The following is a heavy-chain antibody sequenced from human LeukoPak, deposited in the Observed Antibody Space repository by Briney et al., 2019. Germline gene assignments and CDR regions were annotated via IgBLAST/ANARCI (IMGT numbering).Heavy chain of an antibody. CDR1: GGSMRSVMHY. CDR3: ARGAYGRGGGRNWFDP. CDR2: IYHSGTT. V-gene: IGHV4-31*03. D-gene: IGHD2-15*01. Sequence: SETLSLTCNVSGGSMRSVMHYWSWIRQHPGRGLEWIGYIYHSGTTYYNPSLKSRITISVDTSRNQFSLNMSSVTAADTAVYHCARGAYGRGGGRNWFDPWGQGTLVTVSS. J-gene: IGHJ5*02.